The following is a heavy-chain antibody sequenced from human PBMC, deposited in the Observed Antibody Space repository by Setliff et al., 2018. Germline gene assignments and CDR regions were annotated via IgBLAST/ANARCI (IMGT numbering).Heavy chain of an antibody. CDR2: ISSSSSYI. CDR3: AAARITIFGVVTPLDY. Sequence: GGSLRLSCAASGFTFSSYWMSWVRQAPGKGLVWVSSISSSSSYIYYADSVKGRFTISRDNAKNSLYLQMNSLRAEDTAVYYCAAARITIFGVVTPLDYWGQGTLVTVSS. CDR1: GFTFSSYW. D-gene: IGHD3-3*01. J-gene: IGHJ4*02. V-gene: IGHV3-21*01.